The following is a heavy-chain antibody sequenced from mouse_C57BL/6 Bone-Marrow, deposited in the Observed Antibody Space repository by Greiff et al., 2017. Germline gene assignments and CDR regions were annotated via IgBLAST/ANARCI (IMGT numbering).Heavy chain of an antibody. Sequence: EVQLVESGGDLVKPGGSLKLSCAASGFTFSSYGMSWVRQTPDKRLEWVATISSGGSYTYYPDSVKGRFTISRDNAKNTLYLHMSSLKSEDTAMYYCARLAGTYFDYWGQGTTLTVSS. V-gene: IGHV5-6*01. CDR1: GFTFSSYG. CDR2: ISSGGSYT. D-gene: IGHD4-1*01. CDR3: ARLAGTYFDY. J-gene: IGHJ2*01.